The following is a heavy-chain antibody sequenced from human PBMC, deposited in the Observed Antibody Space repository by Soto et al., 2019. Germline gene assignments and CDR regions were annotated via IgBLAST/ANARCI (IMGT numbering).Heavy chain of an antibody. CDR1: RGTFLSYA. V-gene: IGHV1-69*13. J-gene: IGHJ6*02. D-gene: IGHD3-3*01. CDR3: ASCQFLEWLSRYYYYGMDV. Sequence: SVQVSFKASRGTFLSYAISWVRQAPGQGLEWMGGIIPIFGTPNYAQKFQGRVTITADESTSTAYMERSSLRSEDRAVYYCASCQFLEWLSRYYYYGMDVWGQGTTVTVSS. CDR2: IIPIFGTP.